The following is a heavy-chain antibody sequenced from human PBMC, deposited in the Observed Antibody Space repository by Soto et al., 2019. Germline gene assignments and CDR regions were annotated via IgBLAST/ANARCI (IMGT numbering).Heavy chain of an antibody. Sequence: QVQVVQSGAGVKKPGASVKLSCKASGFTFIGHYIHWVRQAPVQGLEWVGWSNPNIGGGTVYAQKFQGRVTMTADTSTNIASLDLTSLRGDDTSVYYCAGSRTGALDYWGPGALVTVSS. CDR2: SNPNIGGGT. D-gene: IGHD7-27*01. J-gene: IGHJ4*02. CDR3: AGSRTGALDY. CDR1: GFTFIGHY. V-gene: IGHV1-2*02.